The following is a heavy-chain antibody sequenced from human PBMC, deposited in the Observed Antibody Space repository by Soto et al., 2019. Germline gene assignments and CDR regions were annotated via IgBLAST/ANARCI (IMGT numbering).Heavy chain of an antibody. Sequence: SVKVSCKASEGGFRDYVISWVRQGPGQGLDWMGGIIPSLGAAHYAQRFEGRVRITADGSTSTAFMEVTSLRSEDTAVYYCARGERAVANRVGMDVWGQGTSVTVSS. D-gene: IGHD6-19*01. CDR2: IIPSLGAA. V-gene: IGHV1-69*13. CDR3: ARGERAVANRVGMDV. J-gene: IGHJ6*02. CDR1: EGGFRDYV.